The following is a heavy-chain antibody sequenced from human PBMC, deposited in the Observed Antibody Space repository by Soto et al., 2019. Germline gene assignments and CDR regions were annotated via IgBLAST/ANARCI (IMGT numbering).Heavy chain of an antibody. CDR3: ARHEGWPPHYGMDV. CDR1: GYSFTSYW. D-gene: IGHD2-15*01. CDR2: IDPSDSYT. Sequence: PGEALKSSCERSGYSFTSYWISWVRQMPGKGLEWMGRIDPSDSYTNYSPSFQGHVTISADKSISTAYLQWSSLKASDTAMYYCARHEGWPPHYGMDVWGQGTTVTVSS. J-gene: IGHJ6*02. V-gene: IGHV5-10-1*01.